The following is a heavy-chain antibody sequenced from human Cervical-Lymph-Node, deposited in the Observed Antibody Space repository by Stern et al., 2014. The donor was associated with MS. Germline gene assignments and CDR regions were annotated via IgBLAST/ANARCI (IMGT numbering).Heavy chain of an antibody. D-gene: IGHD5-12*01. CDR2: ISWDSGSL. Sequence: EVQLVESGGGLVQPGRSLTLSCAASGFTFNDYAMHWVRPVPGMGLEWVSGISWDSGSLGYADSVQGRFTISRDNGKNSLDLRMSRLRAEDTAVYYCARDKYSGYDLGGYFDVWGQGILVTVSS. CDR1: GFTFNDYA. CDR3: ARDKYSGYDLGGYFDV. J-gene: IGHJ4*02. V-gene: IGHV3-9*01.